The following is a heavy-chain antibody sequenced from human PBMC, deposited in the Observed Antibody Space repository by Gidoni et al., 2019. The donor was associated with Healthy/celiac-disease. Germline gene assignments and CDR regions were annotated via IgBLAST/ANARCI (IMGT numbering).Heavy chain of an antibody. CDR3: ARLRTGTSDYGMDV. Sequence: EVQLVQSGAEVKTPGESLRISCEGSGYSFTSYWISWVRLMPGTGLEWMGRIDPSDSYTNYSPSFQGHVTISADKSISTAYLQWSSLKASDTAMYYCARLRTGTSDYGMDVWGQGTTVTVSS. CDR1: GYSFTSYW. CDR2: IDPSDSYT. J-gene: IGHJ6*02. D-gene: IGHD1-1*01. V-gene: IGHV5-10-1*03.